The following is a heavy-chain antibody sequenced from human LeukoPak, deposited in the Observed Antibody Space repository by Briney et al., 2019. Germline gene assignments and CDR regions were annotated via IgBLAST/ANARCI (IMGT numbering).Heavy chain of an antibody. CDR2: IYSGGST. V-gene: IGHV3-53*01. D-gene: IGHD2-15*01. CDR1: GFTVSSNY. CDR3: ASSYCSGGSCYY. Sequence: GGSLRLSCAASGFTVSSNYMSWVRQAPGKGLEWVLVIYSGGSTYYADSVKGRFTISRDNSKNTLYLQMNSLRAEDTAVYYCASSYCSGGSCYYWGQGTLVTVSS. J-gene: IGHJ4*02.